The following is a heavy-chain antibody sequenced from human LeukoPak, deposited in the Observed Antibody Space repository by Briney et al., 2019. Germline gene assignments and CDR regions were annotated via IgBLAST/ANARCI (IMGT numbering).Heavy chain of an antibody. J-gene: IGHJ6*02. CDR2: IFSSGST. V-gene: IGHV4-59*11. D-gene: IGHD3-10*01. Sequence: PSETLSLTCTVSGDSISSHYWNWIRQPPGKGLEWVGYIFSSGSTSYNPSLKSRVTISVDTSNNQFSLRLTSVTAADTAVYYCARDAPVISMDVWGQGTTVTVSS. CDR3: ARDAPVISMDV. CDR1: GDSISSHY.